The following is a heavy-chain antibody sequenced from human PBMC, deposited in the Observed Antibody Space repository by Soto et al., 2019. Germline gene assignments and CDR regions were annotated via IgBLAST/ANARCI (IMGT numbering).Heavy chain of an antibody. CDR1: IFTFSNAW. V-gene: IGHV3-15*01. CDR3: TTDDPINKY. J-gene: IGHJ4*02. Sequence: PGGSLRLSCAESIFTFSNAWMSWVRQAPGKGLEWVGRIKNKVDGGTTDYAAPVKGRFTISRDDSKNTLYLQMNSLKSEDTAVYYCTTDDPINKYWGQGTLVTVSS. CDR2: IKNKVDGGTT.